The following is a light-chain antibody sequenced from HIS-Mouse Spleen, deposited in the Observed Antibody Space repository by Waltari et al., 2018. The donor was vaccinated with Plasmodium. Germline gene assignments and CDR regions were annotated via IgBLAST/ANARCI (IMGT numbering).Light chain of an antibody. V-gene: IGLV2-8*01. CDR3: SSYAGSNNLV. J-gene: IGLJ2*01. Sequence: QSALTQPPSASGYPGQSVTISCPGTSSDVGGSNYVALYQQHPTKAPNRMIYEVRKLPSGVPDPFSGSKSGTTASLTVSGLQAEDEADYYCSSYAGSNNLVFGGGTKLPVL. CDR2: EVR. CDR1: SSDVGGSNY.